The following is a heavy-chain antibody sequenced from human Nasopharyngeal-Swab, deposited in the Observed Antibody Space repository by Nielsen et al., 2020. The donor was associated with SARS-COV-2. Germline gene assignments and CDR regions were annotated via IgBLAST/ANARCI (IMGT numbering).Heavy chain of an antibody. CDR3: ARGQKGEQQLDPPLKTNNWFDP. J-gene: IGHJ5*02. D-gene: IGHD6-13*01. Sequence: WIHQPPGKGLEWIGEINHSGSTNYNPSLKSRVTISVDTSKNQFSLKLSSVTAADTAVYYCARGQKGEQQLDPPLKTNNWFDPWGQGTLVTVSS. CDR2: INHSGST. V-gene: IGHV4-34*01.